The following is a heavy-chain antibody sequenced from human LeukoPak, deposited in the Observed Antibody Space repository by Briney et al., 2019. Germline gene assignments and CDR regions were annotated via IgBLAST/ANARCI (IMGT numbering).Heavy chain of an antibody. D-gene: IGHD5-12*01. CDR3: ARSLSGYITDPFFDQ. CDR1: GFSFSSFE. CDR2: ISSSSIT. V-gene: IGHV3-48*03. J-gene: IGHJ4*02. Sequence: GGSLRLSCVVSGFSFSSFEMNWFRQAPGKGLEWVSYISSSSITLYADSVKGRFTISRDNARDSLYLQINSLRAEDPAVYYCARSLSGYITDPFFDQWGQGALVTVSS.